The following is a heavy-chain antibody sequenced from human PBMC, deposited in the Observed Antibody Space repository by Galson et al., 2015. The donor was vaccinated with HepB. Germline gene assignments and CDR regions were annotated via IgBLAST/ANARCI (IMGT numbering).Heavy chain of an antibody. V-gene: IGHV7-4-1*02. CDR3: ARDPIVGPKDTSFDY. CDR2: INTNTGNP. CDR1: GYTFTSYA. J-gene: IGHJ4*02. D-gene: IGHD1-26*01. Sequence: SVKFSCKASGYTFTSYAMNWVRQAPGQGLEWMGWINTNTGNPTYAQGFTGRFVFSLDTSVSTAYLQISSLKAEDTAVYYCARDPIVGPKDTSFDYWGQGTLVTVSS.